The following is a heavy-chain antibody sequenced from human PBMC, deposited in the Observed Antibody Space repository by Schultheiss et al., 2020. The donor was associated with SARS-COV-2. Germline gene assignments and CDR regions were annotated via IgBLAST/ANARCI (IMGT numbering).Heavy chain of an antibody. CDR2: IYYSGST. Sequence: SETLSLTCTVSGGSISSYYWSWIRQPPGKGLEWIGYIYYSGSTNYNPSLKSRVIMSVDTSKNQFSLKLSSVTAADTAVYYCARTPYGMDVWGQGTTVTVSS. J-gene: IGHJ6*02. CDR3: ARTPYGMDV. V-gene: IGHV4-59*01. CDR1: GGSISSYY.